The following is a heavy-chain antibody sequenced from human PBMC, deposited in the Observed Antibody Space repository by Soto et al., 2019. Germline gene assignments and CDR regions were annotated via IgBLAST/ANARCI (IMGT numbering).Heavy chain of an antibody. CDR2: IYYSGGT. D-gene: IGHD6-19*01. J-gene: IGHJ4*02. CDR1: GDSINSDYS. CDR3: ARDTGWGLGY. Sequence: QVQLQESGPGLVRPSGTLSLSCAVSGDSINSDYSWNWVRQSPGKGLEWIAEIYYSGGTSYNPSLKSRVTRSMDKSKNQFSLNLTSVTAADTAMYYCARDTGWGLGYWGQGTLVTVSS. V-gene: IGHV4-4*02.